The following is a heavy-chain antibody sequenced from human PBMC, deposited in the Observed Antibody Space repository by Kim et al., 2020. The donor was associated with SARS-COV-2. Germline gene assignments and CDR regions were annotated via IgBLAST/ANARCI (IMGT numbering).Heavy chain of an antibody. J-gene: IGHJ4*02. V-gene: IGHV3-21*01. D-gene: IGHD1-26*01. CDR1: GFTFSSYS. Sequence: GGSLRLSCAASGFTFSSYSMNWVRQAPGKGLEWVSSISSSSSYIYYADSVKGRFTISRDNAKNSLYLQMNSLRAEDTAVYYCARDWGGCSGSYPDTVDYWGQGTLVTVSS. CDR3: ARDWGGCSGSYPDTVDY. CDR2: ISSSSSYI.